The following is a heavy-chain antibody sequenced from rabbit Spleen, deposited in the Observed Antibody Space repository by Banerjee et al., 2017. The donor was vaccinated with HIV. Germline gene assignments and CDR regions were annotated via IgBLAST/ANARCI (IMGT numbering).Heavy chain of an antibody. CDR2: INAATGKP. V-gene: IGHV1S45*01. J-gene: IGHJ4*01. CDR1: GFSFIYSYW. CDR3: ARDLAGAIGWNFYL. Sequence: QEQLEESGGDLVKPEGSLTLTCTASGFSFIYSYWICWVRQAPGKGLEWIACINAATGKPVYATWAKGRFTISRTSSTTVTLQMTSLTAADTATYFCARDLAGAIGWNFYLWGPATLVTVS. D-gene: IGHD4-1*01.